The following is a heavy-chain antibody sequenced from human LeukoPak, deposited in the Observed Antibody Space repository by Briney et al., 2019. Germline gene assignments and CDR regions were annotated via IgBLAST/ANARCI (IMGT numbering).Heavy chain of an antibody. J-gene: IGHJ3*02. Sequence: GGSLRLSCAASGLTFSSYAMSWVRQAPGKGLEWVSAISGSGGSTYYADSVKGRFTISRDNSKNTLYLQTNSLRAEDTAVYYRAKDSYYDSSGYLLTHAFDIWGQGTMVTVSS. CDR1: GLTFSSYA. CDR2: ISGSGGST. D-gene: IGHD3-22*01. V-gene: IGHV3-23*01. CDR3: AKDSYYDSSGYLLTHAFDI.